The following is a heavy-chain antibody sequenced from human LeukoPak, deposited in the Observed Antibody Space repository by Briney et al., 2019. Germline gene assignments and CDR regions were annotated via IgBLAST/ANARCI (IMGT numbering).Heavy chain of an antibody. J-gene: IGHJ3*02. V-gene: IGHV4-39*01. Sequence: SETLSLTCTVSGGSIISSEYHWGWVRQPPGTGLEWIGTISYSGNTDYNPSLRSRVTISVDTSNNQFSLRLGSVTAADTAVYHCARHCCSGPAKRVFDIWGQGTMVTVSS. CDR2: ISYSGNT. CDR3: ARHCCSGPAKRVFDI. D-gene: IGHD2-15*01. CDR1: GGSIISSEYH.